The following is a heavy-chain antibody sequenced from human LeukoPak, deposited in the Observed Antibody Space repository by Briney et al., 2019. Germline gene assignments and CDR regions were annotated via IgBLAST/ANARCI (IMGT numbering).Heavy chain of an antibody. V-gene: IGHV3-7*01. CDR1: GFTFSSYW. J-gene: IGHJ5*02. Sequence: GGSLRLSCAVSGFTFSSYWMSWVRQAPGKGLEWVANMKQDGSEKYYVDSVKGRFAISRDNAKNSLYLQMNGLRVEDTAIYYCAMVYYASWSGQPLSQHWLDPWGQGTLVTVSS. CDR2: MKQDGSEK. CDR3: AMVYYASWSGQPLSQHWLDP. D-gene: IGHD3-3*01.